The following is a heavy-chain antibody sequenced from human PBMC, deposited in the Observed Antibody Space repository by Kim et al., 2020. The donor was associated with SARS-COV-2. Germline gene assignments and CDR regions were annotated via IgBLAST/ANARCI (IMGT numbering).Heavy chain of an antibody. Sequence: GGSLRLSCAASGFTFSSYGMHWVRQAPGKGLEWVAVIWYDGSNKYYADSVKGRFTISRDNSKNTLYLQMNSLRAEDTAVYYCARARVAGMNYYGMDVWGQGTTVTVSS. J-gene: IGHJ6*02. CDR1: GFTFSSYG. CDR3: ARARVAGMNYYGMDV. V-gene: IGHV3-33*01. D-gene: IGHD6-19*01. CDR2: IWYDGSNK.